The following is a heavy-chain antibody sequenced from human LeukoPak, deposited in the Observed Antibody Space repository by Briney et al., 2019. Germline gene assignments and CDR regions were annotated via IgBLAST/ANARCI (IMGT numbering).Heavy chain of an antibody. D-gene: IGHD5-18*01. V-gene: IGHV3-48*03. CDR1: GFLFSDYE. CDR3: VRDGYSYGYDFDY. J-gene: IGHJ4*02. CDR2: ISTRGGTI. Sequence: GGSLRLCCGASGFLFSDYEMNWVRQAPGKGLEWISYISTRGGTIYYADSVEGRFTISRDNAKNALYLQMNSLRVEDTAFYYCVRDGYSYGYDFDYWGQGTLVAVSP.